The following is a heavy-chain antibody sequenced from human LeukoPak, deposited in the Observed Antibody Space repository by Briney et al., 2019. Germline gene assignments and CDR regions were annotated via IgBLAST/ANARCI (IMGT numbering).Heavy chain of an antibody. J-gene: IGHJ5*02. V-gene: IGHV4-34*01. D-gene: IGHD3-3*01. Sequence: PSETLSLTCAVYGGSFSGYYWSWIRQPPGKGLEWIGEINHSGSTNYNPSLKGRVTISVDTSKNQFSLKLSSVTAADTAVYYCARGADYDFWSGYSNWFDPWGQGTLVTVSS. CDR2: INHSGST. CDR1: GGSFSGYY. CDR3: ARGADYDFWSGYSNWFDP.